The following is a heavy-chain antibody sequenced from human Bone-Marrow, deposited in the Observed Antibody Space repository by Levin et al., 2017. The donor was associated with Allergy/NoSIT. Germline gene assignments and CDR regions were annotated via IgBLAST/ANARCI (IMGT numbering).Heavy chain of an antibody. J-gene: IGHJ4*02. Sequence: GESLKISCAASGFTLSDYWMNWVRQVPGKGLVWVSRMQSDGTTINYADSVKGRFTISRDTAKNTLYLQMNSLRVEDTAVYFCVRDLAYCTNGICSLWGQGTLVTVSS. D-gene: IGHD2-8*01. CDR1: GFTLSDYW. V-gene: IGHV3-74*01. CDR3: VRDLAYCTNGICSL. CDR2: MQSDGTTI.